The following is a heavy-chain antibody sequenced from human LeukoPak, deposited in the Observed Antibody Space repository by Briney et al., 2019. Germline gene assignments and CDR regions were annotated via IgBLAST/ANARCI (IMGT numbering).Heavy chain of an antibody. CDR3: ARDSVYSGYRGGFDP. Sequence: GASVKVSCKASGYTFTGYYMHWVRQAPGQGLEWMGWINPNSGGTNYAQKFQGRVTMTRDTSISTAYMELSRLRSDDTAVYYCARDSVYSGYRGGFDPWGQGTLVTVSS. D-gene: IGHD5-12*01. CDR1: GYTFTGYY. CDR2: INPNSGGT. V-gene: IGHV1-2*02. J-gene: IGHJ5*02.